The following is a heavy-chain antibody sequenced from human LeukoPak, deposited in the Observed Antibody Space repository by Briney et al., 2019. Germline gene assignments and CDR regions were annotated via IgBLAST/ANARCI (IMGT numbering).Heavy chain of an antibody. J-gene: IGHJ4*02. CDR2: ISGSGGST. CDR1: GFTFSSYA. D-gene: IGHD3-16*01. V-gene: IGHV3-23*01. Sequence: GGSLRLSCAASGFTFSSYAMSWVRQAPGKGLEWVSAISGSGGSTYYADSVEGRFTISRDNSKNTLYLQMNSLRAEDTAVYYCAKDLSGSIGGYWGQGTLVTVSS. CDR3: AKDLSGSIGGY.